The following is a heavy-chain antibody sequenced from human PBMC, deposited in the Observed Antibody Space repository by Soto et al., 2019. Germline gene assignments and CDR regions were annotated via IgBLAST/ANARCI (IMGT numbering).Heavy chain of an antibody. J-gene: IGHJ4*02. V-gene: IGHV3-7*01. D-gene: IGHD6-19*01. CDR2: IKFDGSEK. CDR1: GFTFSSYW. Sequence: EVQLVESGGGLVQPGGSQRLSCAASGFTFSSYWMSWVRQAPGKGLEWVATIKFDGSEKKYVDSVMGRFTISRDNAKNSLYLQMNNLRAEDTAVYYCARVIGQWRRSDYWGQGTLVTVSS. CDR3: ARVIGQWRRSDY.